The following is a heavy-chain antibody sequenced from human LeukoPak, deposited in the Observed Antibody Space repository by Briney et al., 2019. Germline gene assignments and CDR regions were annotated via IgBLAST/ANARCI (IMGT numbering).Heavy chain of an antibody. Sequence: MASETLSLTCTVSGGSISSYYWSWLRQPPGKGLEWIGYIYYSGSTNYNPSLKSRVTISVDTSKNQFSLKLSSVTAADTAVYYCAHIRYCSSTSCSPTWDDAFDIWGQGTMVTVSS. V-gene: IGHV4-59*01. CDR2: IYYSGST. D-gene: IGHD2-2*01. J-gene: IGHJ3*02. CDR1: GGSISSYY. CDR3: AHIRYCSSTSCSPTWDDAFDI.